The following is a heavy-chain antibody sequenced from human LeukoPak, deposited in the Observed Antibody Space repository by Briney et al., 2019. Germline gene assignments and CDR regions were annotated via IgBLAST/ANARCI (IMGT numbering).Heavy chain of an antibody. CDR3: ARGDYYYDSSGRGNWFDP. D-gene: IGHD3-22*01. CDR2: IYHSGST. J-gene: IGHJ5*02. CDR1: GYSISSGYY. Sequence: SQTLSLTCTVSGYSISSGYYWGWIRQPPGKGLEWIGSIYHSGSTYYNPSLKSRVTISVDTSKNQFSLKLSSVTAADTAVYYCARGDYYYDSSGRGNWFDPWGQGTLVTVSS. V-gene: IGHV4-38-2*02.